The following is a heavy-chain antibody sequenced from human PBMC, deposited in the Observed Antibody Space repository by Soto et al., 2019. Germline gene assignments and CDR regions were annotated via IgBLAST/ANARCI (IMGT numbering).Heavy chain of an antibody. D-gene: IGHD4-17*01. V-gene: IGHV4-31*03. CDR1: GGSISSGGYY. Sequence: QVQLQESGPGLVKPSQTLSLTCTVSGGSISSGGYYWSWIRQHPGKGMEWIGYIYYSGSTYYNPSLMSRVTISVDTSKNQFSLKLSSVTAADTAVYYCARVNGVESDYGFYGMDVWGQGTTVTVSS. CDR3: ARVNGVESDYGFYGMDV. J-gene: IGHJ6*02. CDR2: IYYSGST.